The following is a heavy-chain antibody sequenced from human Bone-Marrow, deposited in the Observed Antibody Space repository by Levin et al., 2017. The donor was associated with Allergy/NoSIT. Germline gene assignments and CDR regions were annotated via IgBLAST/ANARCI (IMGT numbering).Heavy chain of an antibody. D-gene: IGHD2-2*01. V-gene: IGHV3-23*01. Sequence: GESLKISCAASGFTFSSYAMTWVRQAPGKGLEWVSTISATNGRTYYGDSVKGRFTISRDNSKNTLYLQMNSLRAEDTAVYYCAKGLSMRWYFDLWGRGTLVTVSS. CDR2: ISATNGRT. CDR1: GFTFSSYA. CDR3: AKGLSMRWYFDL. J-gene: IGHJ2*01.